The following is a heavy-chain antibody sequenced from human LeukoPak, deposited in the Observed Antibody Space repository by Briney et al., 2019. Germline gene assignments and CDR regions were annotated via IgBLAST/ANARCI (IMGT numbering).Heavy chain of an antibody. D-gene: IGHD6-13*01. Sequence: SAALSLTCTVAGASISSDYWSGSRQPPGKGLEWIGDIYYSGNTRNNPSLQSRITISLDTSKRQFSLKLSSVTAADTAIYYCTRDVGAGGFDSWGQGTLVTVSS. J-gene: IGHJ4*02. CDR2: IYYSGNT. CDR3: TRDVGAGGFDS. V-gene: IGHV4-59*01. CDR1: GASISSDY.